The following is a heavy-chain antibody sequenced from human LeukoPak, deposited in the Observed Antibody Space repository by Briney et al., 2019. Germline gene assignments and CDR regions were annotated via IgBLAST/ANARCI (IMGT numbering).Heavy chain of an antibody. J-gene: IGHJ4*02. CDR1: GFTVRINH. CDR2: ISSGGST. V-gene: IGHV3-53*01. D-gene: IGHD1-1*01. Sequence: GGSLRLSCAASGFTVRINHMSWVRQAPGKGLEWVSVISSGGSTYYADSVKGRFTISRDNSKNTLFLQMNSLRAEDTAVYYCARELGATTSNYFDYWGQGTLVTVSS. CDR3: ARELGATTSNYFDY.